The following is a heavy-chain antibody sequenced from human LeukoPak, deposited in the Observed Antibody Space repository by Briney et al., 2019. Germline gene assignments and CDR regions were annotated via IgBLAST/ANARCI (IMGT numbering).Heavy chain of an antibody. CDR1: GYTLTELS. D-gene: IGHD6-6*01. CDR3: ATLPRRFNSSSSLLVLLSPFDY. CDR2: FDPEDGET. Sequence: ASVKVSCKVSGYTLTELSMHWVRQAPGKGLEWMGGFDPEDGETIYAQKFQGRVTMTEDTSTDTAYMELSSLRSEDTAVYYCATLPRRFNSSSSLLVLLSPFDYWGQGTLVTVSS. J-gene: IGHJ4*02. V-gene: IGHV1-24*01.